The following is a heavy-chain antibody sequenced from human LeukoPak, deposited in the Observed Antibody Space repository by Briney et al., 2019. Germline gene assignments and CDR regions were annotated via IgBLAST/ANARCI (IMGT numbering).Heavy chain of an antibody. J-gene: IGHJ4*02. V-gene: IGHV1-2*02. CDR1: GSTFTGYY. Sequence: ASVKVSCKAAGSTFTGYYMHWGRQAPGQGLEWMGWINPNSGGTNYAQKFQGRVTMTRDTFISTAYMELSNLRSDDTAVYYFASPDYINYGSGTYCLSYWGQGTLVTVSS. CDR3: ASPDYINYGSGTYCLSY. D-gene: IGHD3-10*01. CDR2: INPNSGGT.